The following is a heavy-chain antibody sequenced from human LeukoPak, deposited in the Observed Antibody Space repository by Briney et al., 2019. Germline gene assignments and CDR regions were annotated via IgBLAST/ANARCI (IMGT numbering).Heavy chain of an antibody. Sequence: GGSLRLSCAASGFTFSSYAMSWVRQAPGKGLEWVSAISGSGGSTYYADSVKGRFTISRDNSKNTLYLQMNSLRAEDTAVYYCAKGEEGLQWSPGSYYIDYWGQGTLVTVSS. D-gene: IGHD3-10*01. J-gene: IGHJ4*02. V-gene: IGHV3-23*01. CDR1: GFTFSSYA. CDR3: AKGEEGLQWSPGSYYIDY. CDR2: ISGSGGST.